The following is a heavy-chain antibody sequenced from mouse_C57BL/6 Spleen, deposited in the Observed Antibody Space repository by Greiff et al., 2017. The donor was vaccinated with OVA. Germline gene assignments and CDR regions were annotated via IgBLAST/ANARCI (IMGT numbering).Heavy chain of an antibody. CDR1: GYTFTSSW. D-gene: IGHD1-1*01. CDR2: IDPSDSYT. Sequence: QVQLQQPGAELVMPGASVKLSCKASGYTFTSSWMHWVKQRPGQGLEWIGEIDPSDSYTNYNQKFKGKSTLTVDKSSSTAYMQLSSLTSEDSAVYYCARGGYSSYYFDYWGQGTTLTVSS. CDR3: ARGGYSSYYFDY. J-gene: IGHJ2*01. V-gene: IGHV1-69*01.